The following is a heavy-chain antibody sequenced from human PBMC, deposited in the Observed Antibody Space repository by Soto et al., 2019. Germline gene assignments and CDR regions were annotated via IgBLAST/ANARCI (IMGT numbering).Heavy chain of an antibody. D-gene: IGHD2-15*01. CDR3: ASLGGLNHDSRGSCDGVSY. CDR2: ISYDGSNK. J-gene: IGHJ4*02. V-gene: IGHV3-30*03. Sequence: YGMPWAGHGPGKGLGWIAVISYDGSNKYYADCVKGRFNISRDNSKNTLYLQMNSLRAEDTAVYYCASLGGLNHDSRGSCDGVSYGGQAT. CDR1: YG.